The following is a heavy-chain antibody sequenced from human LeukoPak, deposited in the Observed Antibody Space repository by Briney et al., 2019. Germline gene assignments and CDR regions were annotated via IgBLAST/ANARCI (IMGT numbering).Heavy chain of an antibody. CDR2: ISGSGGNT. CDR1: GFTFSSYE. V-gene: IGHV3-23*01. Sequence: GGSLRLSCAASGFTFSSYEMSWVRQAPGKGLEWVSTISGSGGNTYYADSVKGRFTISRDNSKNTLYLQMNSLRGEDTAVYSYAKRDGFGSYPFECWGQGTLVTVSS. CDR3: AKRDGFGSYPFEC. J-gene: IGHJ4*02. D-gene: IGHD3-10*01.